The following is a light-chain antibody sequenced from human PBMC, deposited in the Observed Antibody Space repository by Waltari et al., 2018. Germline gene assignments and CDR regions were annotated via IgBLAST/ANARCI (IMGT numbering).Light chain of an antibody. CDR2: KDT. J-gene: IGLJ3*02. V-gene: IGLV3-25*01. CDR1: TLSKQY. Sequence: SDELIQSPSVSVSPGQTARITCFGDTLSKQYAYGYQQKAGQAPVVVIYKDTERPSGIPERFSGSSSGTTVTLTISGVQAEDEADYYCQSADASDTSWVFGGGTKLTVL. CDR3: QSADASDTSWV.